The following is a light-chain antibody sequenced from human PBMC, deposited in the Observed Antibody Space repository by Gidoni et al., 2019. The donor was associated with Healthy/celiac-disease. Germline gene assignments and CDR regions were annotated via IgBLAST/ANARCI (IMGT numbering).Light chain of an antibody. CDR1: QSVSSY. CDR3: QQRSNWPPFT. V-gene: IGKV3-11*01. Sequence: ELVLTQSPATLSLSPGERATLSCRASQSVSSYLAWYQQKPGQAPRLLIYDASNRATGSPARISGSGSGADVTLTISSREPEDFAVDYCQQRSNWPPFTFGGGTKVEIK. CDR2: DAS. J-gene: IGKJ4*01.